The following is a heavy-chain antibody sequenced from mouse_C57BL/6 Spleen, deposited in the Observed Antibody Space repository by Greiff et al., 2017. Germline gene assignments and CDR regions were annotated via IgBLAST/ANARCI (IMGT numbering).Heavy chain of an antibody. V-gene: IGHV1-54*01. J-gene: IGHJ2*01. Sequence: VNLVESGAELVRPGTSVKVSCKASGYAFTNYLIEWVKQRPGQGLEWIGVINPGSGGTNYNEKFKGKATLTADKSSSTAYMQLSSLTSEDSAVYFCARRSDYGNYVFDDWGQGTTLTVAS. D-gene: IGHD2-1*01. CDR2: INPGSGGT. CDR1: GYAFTNYL. CDR3: ARRSDYGNYVFDD.